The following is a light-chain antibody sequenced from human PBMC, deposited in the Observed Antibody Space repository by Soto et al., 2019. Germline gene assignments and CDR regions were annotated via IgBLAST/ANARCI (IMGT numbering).Light chain of an antibody. CDR1: SSNIGAGYD. J-gene: IGLJ2*01. V-gene: IGLV1-40*01. Sequence: QSVLTQPPSVSGAPGQRVTIFCAGSSSNIGAGYDVQWYQQIPGRAPTLLIYANTNRPSGVPDRFSASKSGTSASLAITGLQAEDEADYYCQSQSYGSSLSGVVFGGGTKLTVL. CDR2: ANT. CDR3: QSYGSSLSGVV.